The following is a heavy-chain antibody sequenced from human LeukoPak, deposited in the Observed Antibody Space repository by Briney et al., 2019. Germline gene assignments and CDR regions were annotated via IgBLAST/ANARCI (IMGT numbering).Heavy chain of an antibody. J-gene: IGHJ6*03. CDR1: GYTFTSYD. CDR2: MNPNSGNT. CDR3: AKSDDYGNYYYYYMYV. V-gene: IGHV1-8*01. Sequence: ASVKVSCKASGYTFTSYDIKWVRQATGQGLEWMGWMNPNSGNTGYAQKFQGRVTMTRNTSISTAYMELSSLRSEDTAVYYCAKSDDYGNYYYYYMYVWGKGTTVTVSS. D-gene: IGHD4-17*01.